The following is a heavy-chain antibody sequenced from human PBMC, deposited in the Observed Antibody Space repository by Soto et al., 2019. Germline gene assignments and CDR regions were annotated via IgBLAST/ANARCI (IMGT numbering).Heavy chain of an antibody. CDR3: ARDRAYSRFDY. CDR1: GFSFSSAW. D-gene: IGHD4-4*01. V-gene: IGHV3-7*03. CDR2: MNEDGSER. J-gene: IGHJ4*02. Sequence: EVQLVESGGGLVQPGGSLRLSCAVSGFSFSSAWMTWIRQASGKGLERVAIMNEDGSERYYVDSVKGRFTISRDNAKNALFLQMNSLRVEDTAVYFCARDRAYSRFDYWGQGSLVTVSS.